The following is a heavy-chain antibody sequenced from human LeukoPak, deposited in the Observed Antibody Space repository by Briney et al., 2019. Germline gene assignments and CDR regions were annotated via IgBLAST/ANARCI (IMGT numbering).Heavy chain of an antibody. D-gene: IGHD5-24*01. CDR1: GFTFDGYA. CDR2: ISWNSGSI. J-gene: IGHJ3*02. CDR3: AKGRDGYNSDAFDI. V-gene: IGHV3-9*03. Sequence: PGGSLRLSCAASGFTFDGYAMHWVRQAPGKGLEWVSGISWNSGSIGYADSVKGRFTISRDNAKNSLYLQMNSLRAEDMALYYCAKGRDGYNSDAFDIWGQGTMVTVSS.